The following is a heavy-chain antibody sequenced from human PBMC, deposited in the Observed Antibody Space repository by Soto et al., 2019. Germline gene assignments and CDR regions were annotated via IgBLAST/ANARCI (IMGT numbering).Heavy chain of an antibody. D-gene: IGHD2-15*01. CDR2: ISSEGRSA. V-gene: IGHV3-74*01. CDR1: GVTFRNYW. J-gene: IGHJ3*02. Sequence: GGSMRLSCAASGVTFRNYWMHWVRQTPGKGLVWLSRISSEGRSADYADSVKGRFTISRDNSKNTLYLQMNSLRAEDTAVYYSARDFGRGFVRGAAFDIWGQGTMVTV. CDR3: ARDFGRGFVRGAAFDI.